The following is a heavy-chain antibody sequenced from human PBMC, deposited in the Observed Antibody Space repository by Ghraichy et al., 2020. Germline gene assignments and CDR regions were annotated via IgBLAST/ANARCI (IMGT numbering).Heavy chain of an antibody. CDR3: ARVGHSGWYYFDY. Sequence: SETLSLTCTVSGGSLSSHYWSWIRQPPGKGLEWIGYNYNSGSTNSNPSLKGRVTISIDTSKNQFSLRLSSVTTADTAVYYCARVGHSGWYYFDYWGQGTLVTVSS. V-gene: IGHV4-59*11. J-gene: IGHJ4*02. CDR2: NYNSGST. CDR1: GGSLSSHY. D-gene: IGHD6-19*01.